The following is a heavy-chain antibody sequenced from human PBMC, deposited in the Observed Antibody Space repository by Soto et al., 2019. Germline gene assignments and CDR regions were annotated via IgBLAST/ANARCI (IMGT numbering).Heavy chain of an antibody. CDR1: GYTFTGYY. CDR3: ARGGFASSGYPTYFDY. V-gene: IGHV1-2*04. Sequence: QVQLVQSGAEVKKPGASVKVSCKASGYTFTGYYMHWVRQAPGQGLEWMGWINPNSGGTNYAQKFQGWVTMTRDTSISTAYMELSRLRSDDTAVYYCARGGFASSGYPTYFDYWGQGTLVTVSS. D-gene: IGHD3-22*01. J-gene: IGHJ4*02. CDR2: INPNSGGT.